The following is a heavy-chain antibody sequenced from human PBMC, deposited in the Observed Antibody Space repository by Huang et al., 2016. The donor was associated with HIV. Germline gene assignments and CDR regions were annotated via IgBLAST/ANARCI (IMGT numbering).Heavy chain of an antibody. J-gene: IGHJ4*02. CDR3: ARIRGGVGLDSVGYYDY. V-gene: IGHV2-70*01. D-gene: IGHD3-22*01. Sequence: QVTLRESGPALVKPTQTLTLTCTFSGFSLKTRGMSVSWIRQPQGEALAWLALIDWDDDKYYNTSPNTRLTVSKDTSKNQVVLTMTNMDPVDTATYYCARIRGGVGLDSVGYYDYWGQGTLVTVSS. CDR1: GFSLKTRGMS. CDR2: IDWDDDK.